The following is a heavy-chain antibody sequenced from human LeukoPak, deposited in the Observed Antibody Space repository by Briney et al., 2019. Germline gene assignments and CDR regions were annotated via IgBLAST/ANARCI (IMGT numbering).Heavy chain of an antibody. CDR2: ISYDGRQK. Sequence: GGSLRLSCAASGFTFSEYAMHWVRQAPGKGLEWVAVISYDGRQKYYGDSVKGRFTISRDNPKNTLYLQMNSLRAEDTAVYYCAKAGGYSPLIYYYYYMDVWGKGTTVTVSS. D-gene: IGHD3-22*01. CDR1: GFTFSEYA. V-gene: IGHV3-30-3*01. J-gene: IGHJ6*03. CDR3: AKAGGYSPLIYYYYYMDV.